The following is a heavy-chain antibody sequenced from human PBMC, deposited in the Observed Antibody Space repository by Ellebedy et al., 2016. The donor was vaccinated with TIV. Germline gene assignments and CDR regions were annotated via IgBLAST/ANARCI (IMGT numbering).Heavy chain of an antibody. V-gene: IGHV1-18*01. CDR1: GDILSSYA. J-gene: IGHJ4*02. CDR3: ARDRLGCTTHKCYFPSDF. Sequence: AASVKVSCKASGDILSSYAISWVRQAPGQGLEWMGWISADNGNANYAQSCQGRVTMTTDTSKGTAYMELSSLRSDDTAVYYCARDRLGCTTHKCYFPSDFWGQGTLVTVSS. CDR2: ISADNGNA. D-gene: IGHD2-21*01.